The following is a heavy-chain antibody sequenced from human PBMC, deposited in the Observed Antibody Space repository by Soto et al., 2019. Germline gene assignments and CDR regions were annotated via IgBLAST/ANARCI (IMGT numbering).Heavy chain of an antibody. CDR2: MYYSGST. CDR3: ERQNYGMDV. Sequence: SETLSLTCTVPGGSISSSDYYWGWIRQPPGRGPEWIGSMYYSGSTYYNPSLESRVTVSVDTSKNQFSLKLSSVTAADTAVYYCERQNYGMDVWGQGTTVTVSS. J-gene: IGHJ6*02. V-gene: IGHV4-39*01. CDR1: GGSISSSDYY.